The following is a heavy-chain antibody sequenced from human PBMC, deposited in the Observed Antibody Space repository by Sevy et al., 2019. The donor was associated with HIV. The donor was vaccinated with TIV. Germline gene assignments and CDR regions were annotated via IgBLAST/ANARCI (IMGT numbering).Heavy chain of an antibody. V-gene: IGHV1-2*02. D-gene: IGHD1-26*01. CDR2: INPNNGDS. Sequence: ASVKVSCKASGFTFTDYYLHWVRQAPGQGLEWMGWINPNNGDSRSAQKFQGRVTLTLDMSISTAYMELSGLKSDDTAIYSCTRDDIYTHPWEFDWWGHGALVTVSS. CDR3: TRDDIYTHPWEFDW. J-gene: IGHJ4*01. CDR1: GFTFTDYY.